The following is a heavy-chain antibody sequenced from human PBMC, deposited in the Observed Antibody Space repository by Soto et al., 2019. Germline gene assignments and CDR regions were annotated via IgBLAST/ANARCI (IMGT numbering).Heavy chain of an antibody. J-gene: IGHJ4*02. V-gene: IGHV4-59*11. CDR2: LYYSGTS. CDR1: GGYITNHY. D-gene: IGHD3-16*02. CDR3: TRSPETPTLYRRAHPYFFDS. Sequence: TSETLSLTCTVSGGYITNHYWGWIRQPPGKGLEWMGYLYYSGTSNYNPSLKSRVTMSLDTSKNQFSLRLRSVTAADTAVYYCTRSPETPTLYRRAHPYFFDSWGQGSLVTVSS.